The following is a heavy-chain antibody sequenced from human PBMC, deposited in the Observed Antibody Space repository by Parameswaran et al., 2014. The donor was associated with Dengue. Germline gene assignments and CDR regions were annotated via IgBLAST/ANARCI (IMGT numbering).Heavy chain of an antibody. V-gene: IGHV1-3*01. D-gene: IGHD5-18*01. J-gene: IGHJ6*02. Sequence: WVRQAPGQRLEWMGWINAGNGNTKYSQKFQGRVTITRDTSASTAYMELSSLRSEDTAVYYCARRGYSYGEDYYYYGMDVWGQGTTVTGLL. CDR2: INAGNGNT. CDR3: ARRGYSYGEDYYYYGMDV.